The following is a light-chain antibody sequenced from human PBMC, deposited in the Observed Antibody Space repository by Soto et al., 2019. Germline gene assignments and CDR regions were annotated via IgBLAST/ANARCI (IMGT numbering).Light chain of an antibody. Sequence: IVLTKSPGTLSLSPGGRATLSCRASQSVTASFLAWYQHKPGQSPRLLIGAASSRATGIPDRFSGSGSGTDFTLTISRLEPEDCAVYFCQQYGSSPPTFGQGTKVDIK. CDR3: QQYGSSPPT. J-gene: IGKJ1*01. CDR2: AAS. V-gene: IGKV3-20*01. CDR1: QSVTASF.